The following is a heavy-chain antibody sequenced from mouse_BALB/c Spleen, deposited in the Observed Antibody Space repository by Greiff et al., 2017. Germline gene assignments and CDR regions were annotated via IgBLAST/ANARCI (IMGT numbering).Heavy chain of an antibody. D-gene: IGHD2-5*01. J-gene: IGHJ2*01. Sequence: EVQLVESGGGLVKPGGSLKLSCAASGFTFSSYAMSWVRQSPEKRLEWVAEISSGGSYTYYPDTVTGRFTISRDNAKNTLYLEMSSLRSEDTAMYYCARGRNYYSNYDFDYWGQGTTLTVSS. V-gene: IGHV5-9-4*01. CDR2: ISSGGSYT. CDR3: ARGRNYYSNYDFDY. CDR1: GFTFSSYA.